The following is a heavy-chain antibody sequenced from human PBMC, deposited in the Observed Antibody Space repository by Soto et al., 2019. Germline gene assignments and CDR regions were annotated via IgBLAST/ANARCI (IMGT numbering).Heavy chain of an antibody. CDR3: ARFRNAAYLSDFDY. V-gene: IGHV3-49*04. J-gene: IGHJ4*02. CDR2: VRGKAYGGTT. D-gene: IGHD2-21*01. Sequence: GTLRVSGKTAGLTFGGYAMCWVRRAPGKGLEWVGSVRGKAYGGTTEYAASVRGRFTISRDESTSSAYLQMNSLRTEDTAVYYCARFRNAAYLSDFDYWGQGTMVTVSS. CDR1: GLTFGGYA.